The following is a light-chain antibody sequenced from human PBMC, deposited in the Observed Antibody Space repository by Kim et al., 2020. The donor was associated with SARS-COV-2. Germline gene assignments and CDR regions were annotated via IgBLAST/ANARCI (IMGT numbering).Light chain of an antibody. V-gene: IGKV1-5*01. J-gene: IGKJ1*01. Sequence: SAVVGDRVTIRCRASQSFSTWLAWYQQKPGRAPKLLVYDASTLESGVPSMFSGSGSGTEFTLTSSRLQPDDVATYYCQQYDRSWTFGQGTKVDIK. CDR2: DAS. CDR3: QQYDRSWT. CDR1: QSFSTW.